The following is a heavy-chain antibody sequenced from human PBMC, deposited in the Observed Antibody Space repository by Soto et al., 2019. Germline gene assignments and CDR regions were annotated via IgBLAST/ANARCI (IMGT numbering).Heavy chain of an antibody. Sequence: SATLSLTCTVYGDSILSYYWSWIRQPPGKELQYIGYIYYSGSTNYNPSLKRRVTISDDTSTNQFSLTLSSVTAADTAVYYCARGWWEXXGYVMDVWGQGTTVT. V-gene: IGHV4-59*08. CDR2: IYYSGST. CDR3: ARGWWEXXGYVMDV. CDR1: GDSILSYY. D-gene: IGHD1-26*01. J-gene: IGHJ6*02.